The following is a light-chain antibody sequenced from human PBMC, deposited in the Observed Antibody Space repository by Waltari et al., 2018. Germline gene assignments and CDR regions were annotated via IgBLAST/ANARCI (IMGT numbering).Light chain of an antibody. J-gene: IGLJ1*01. CDR2: EDS. CDR1: NIESNS. Sequence: SYVLTQPPSVSVAPGQTARISCGGNNIESNSVHCYQQKPGRAPVLVVYEDSDRPSGIPERFSGSNSGNTATLTISRVEAGDEADYYCQVWDSNSDHLYVFGTGTEVTVL. CDR3: QVWDSNSDHLYV. V-gene: IGLV3-21*02.